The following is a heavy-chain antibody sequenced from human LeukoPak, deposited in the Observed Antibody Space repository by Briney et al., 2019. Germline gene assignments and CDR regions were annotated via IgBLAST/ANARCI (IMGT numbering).Heavy chain of an antibody. CDR1: GGSISSSSYY. D-gene: IGHD6-13*01. CDR3: AGRFNGSWFFGVHWFDP. V-gene: IGHV4-39*01. CDR2: IYYSGST. J-gene: IGHJ5*02. Sequence: SETLSLTCTVSGGSISSSSYYWGWIRQPPGKGLEWIGSIYYSGSTYYNPSLKSRVTISVDTSKNQFSLKLSSVTAADTAVYYWAGRFNGSWFFGVHWFDPWGQGTLVTVSS.